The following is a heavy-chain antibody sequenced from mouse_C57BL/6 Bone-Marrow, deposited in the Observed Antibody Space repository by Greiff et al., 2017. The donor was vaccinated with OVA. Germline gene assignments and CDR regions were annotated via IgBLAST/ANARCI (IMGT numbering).Heavy chain of an antibody. V-gene: IGHV6-6*01. Sequence: EVKLQESGGGLVQPGGSMKLSCAASGFTFSDAWMDWVRQSPEKGLEWVAEIRNKANNHATYYAESVKGRFTISRDDSKSSGYMQMNSLRAEDTGISYCTFYDGYYWAMVYWGQGTSVTVSS. J-gene: IGHJ4*01. D-gene: IGHD2-3*01. CDR1: GFTFSDAW. CDR3: TFYDGYYWAMVY. CDR2: IRNKANNHAT.